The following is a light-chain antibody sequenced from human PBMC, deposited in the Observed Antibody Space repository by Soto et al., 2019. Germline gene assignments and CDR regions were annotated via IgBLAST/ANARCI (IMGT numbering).Light chain of an antibody. CDR2: KVS. CDR3: KQGTHWPHT. CDR1: QSLLYSDGNTF. J-gene: IGKJ1*01. V-gene: IGKV2-30*01. Sequence: DVVMTQSPLSLPVTPGQPASISCRSSQSLLYSDGNTFLSWYQQRPGQSPRRLIYKVSNRDSGVPYRFSGSGSGTDFTLKISGVEAEDVGLYYCKQGTHWPHTFGQGTKVEIK.